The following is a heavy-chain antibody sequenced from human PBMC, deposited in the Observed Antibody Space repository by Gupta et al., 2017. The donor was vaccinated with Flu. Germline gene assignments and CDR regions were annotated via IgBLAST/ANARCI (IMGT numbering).Heavy chain of an antibody. CDR1: GFTFSSYS. D-gene: IGHD2-21*02. Sequence: EVQLVESGGGLVKPGGSLRLSCAASGFTFSSYSMTWVRQAPGKGLEWVSSISSSSIYIYYAYSVKGRFTISRDNAKNSLYLQMNSLRAEDTAVYYCARDLPYCGGDCYVFDYWGQGTLVTGAS. CDR2: ISSSSIYI. V-gene: IGHV3-21*01. J-gene: IGHJ4*02. CDR3: ARDLPYCGGDCYVFDY.